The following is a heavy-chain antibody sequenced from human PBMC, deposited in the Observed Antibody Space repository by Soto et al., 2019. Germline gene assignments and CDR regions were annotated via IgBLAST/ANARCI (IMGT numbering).Heavy chain of an antibody. CDR2: INAGNGNT. CDR3: ARLLVTAAALPGADAFDI. J-gene: IGHJ3*02. V-gene: IGHV1-3*01. D-gene: IGHD2-21*02. CDR1: GYTFTSYA. Sequence: QVPLVQSGAEVKKPGASVKVSCKASGYTFTSYAMHWVRQAPGQRLEWMGWINAGNGNTKYSQKFQGRVTITRDTSASTAYMELSSLRSEDTSVYYCARLLVTAAALPGADAFDIWGPGKMVTDSS.